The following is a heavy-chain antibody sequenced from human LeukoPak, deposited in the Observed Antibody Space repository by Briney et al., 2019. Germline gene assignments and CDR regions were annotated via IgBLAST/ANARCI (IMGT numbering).Heavy chain of an antibody. Sequence: ASVKVPCKASGYTFTSYDINWVRQATGQGLEWMGWMNPNSGNTGYAQKFQGRVTMTRNTSISTAYMELSSLRSEDTAVYYCARGKMGVLMVYAIRAHWFDPWGQGTLVTVSS. J-gene: IGHJ5*02. CDR1: GYTFTSYD. V-gene: IGHV1-8*01. D-gene: IGHD2-8*01. CDR3: ARGKMGVLMVYAIRAHWFDP. CDR2: MNPNSGNT.